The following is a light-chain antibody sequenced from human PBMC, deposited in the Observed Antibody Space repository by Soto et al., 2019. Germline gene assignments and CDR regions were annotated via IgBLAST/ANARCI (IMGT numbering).Light chain of an antibody. CDR1: QSVSTRS. Sequence: DIVITQSPLSLPFNPLEPASISCRASQSVSTRSLAWYQQKPGQAPRLLISGASSRAADIPDRFSGSGSGTDFTLTINRLEPEDFAVYYCQQYSASPRTFGQGTKVDIK. J-gene: IGKJ1*01. CDR3: QQYSASPRT. V-gene: IGKV3-20*01. CDR2: GAS.